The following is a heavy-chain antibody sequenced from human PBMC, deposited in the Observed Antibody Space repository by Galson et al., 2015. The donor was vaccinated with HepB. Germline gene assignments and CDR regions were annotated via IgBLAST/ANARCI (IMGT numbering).Heavy chain of an antibody. Sequence: SLRLSCAASGFTFASYSMNWVRQAPGKGLEWVSYISSSSSTIYYADSVKGRFTISRDNAKNSLYLQMNSLRDEDTAVYYCARDRYGDYLIDYWGPGTLVTVSS. V-gene: IGHV3-48*02. J-gene: IGHJ4*02. CDR2: ISSSSSTI. D-gene: IGHD4-17*01. CDR3: ARDRYGDYLIDY. CDR1: GFTFASYS.